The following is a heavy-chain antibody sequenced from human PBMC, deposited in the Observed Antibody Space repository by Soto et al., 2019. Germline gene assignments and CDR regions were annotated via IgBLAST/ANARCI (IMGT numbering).Heavy chain of an antibody. CDR1: GVSFSGYS. V-gene: IGHV3-7*01. D-gene: IGHD3-16*01. Sequence: GGSLKLSCAASGVSFSGYSMSWVRQAPGKGLEWVANIKKDGSEKYYVDSVKGRFTISRDNAKNSLYLQMNSLRAEDTAVYYCARNWGPDYWGQGTLVTVSS. CDR3: ARNWGPDY. J-gene: IGHJ4*02. CDR2: IKKDGSEK.